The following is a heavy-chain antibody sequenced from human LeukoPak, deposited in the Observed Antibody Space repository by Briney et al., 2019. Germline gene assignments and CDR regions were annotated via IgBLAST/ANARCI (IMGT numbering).Heavy chain of an antibody. Sequence: GGSLRLSCAASGFTFSSHWMHWVCQAPGKGLVWVSRINSDGSSISYADSVKGRFTISRDNSKNTLYLQMNSLRAEDTAVYFCAKVSNWELLPIDYWGQGTLVTVSS. V-gene: IGHV3-74*01. J-gene: IGHJ4*02. D-gene: IGHD1-26*01. CDR1: GFTFSSHW. CDR3: AKVSNWELLPIDY. CDR2: INSDGSSI.